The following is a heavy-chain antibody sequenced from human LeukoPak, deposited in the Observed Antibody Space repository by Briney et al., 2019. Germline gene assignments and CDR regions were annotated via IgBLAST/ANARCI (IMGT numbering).Heavy chain of an antibody. CDR2: IDWDDDK. J-gene: IGHJ4*02. V-gene: IGHV2-70*11. Sequence: GPALVKPTQTLTLTCTFSGFSLSTSGMCVSWIRQPPGKALEWLARIDWDDDKYYSTSLKTRLTISKDTSKNQVVLTMTNMDPVDTATYYCARSMIAVAGTYFDYWGQGTLVTVSS. D-gene: IGHD6-19*01. CDR1: GFSLSTSGMC. CDR3: ARSMIAVAGTYFDY.